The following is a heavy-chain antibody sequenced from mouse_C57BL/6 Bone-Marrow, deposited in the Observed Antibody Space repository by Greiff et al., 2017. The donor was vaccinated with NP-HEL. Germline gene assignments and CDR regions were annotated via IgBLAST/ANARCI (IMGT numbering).Heavy chain of an antibody. CDR3: ARLGIWYDYDRLYWYFDV. CDR1: GYAFSSSW. D-gene: IGHD2-4*01. J-gene: IGHJ1*03. CDR2: IYPGDGDT. Sequence: QVQLQQSGPELVKPGASVKISCKASGYAFSSSWMNLVKQRPGKGLEWIGRIYPGDGDTNYNGKFKGKATLTADKSSSTAYMQLSSLTSEDSAVYFCARLGIWYDYDRLYWYFDVWGTGTTVTVSS. V-gene: IGHV1-82*01.